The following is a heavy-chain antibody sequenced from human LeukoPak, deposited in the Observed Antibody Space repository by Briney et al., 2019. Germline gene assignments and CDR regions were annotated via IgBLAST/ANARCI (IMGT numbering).Heavy chain of an antibody. CDR3: ARDWRHYYGSGSYYYYYYYGMDV. J-gene: IGHJ6*02. CDR1: GGSISSYY. V-gene: IGHV4-59*01. Sequence: SETLSLTCTVSGGSISSYYWSWIRQPPGKGLEWIGYIYYSGSTNYNPSLKSRVTISVDTSKNQFSLKLSSVTAADTAVYYCARDWRHYYGSGSYYYYYYYGMDVWGQGTTVTVSS. CDR2: IYYSGST. D-gene: IGHD3-10*01.